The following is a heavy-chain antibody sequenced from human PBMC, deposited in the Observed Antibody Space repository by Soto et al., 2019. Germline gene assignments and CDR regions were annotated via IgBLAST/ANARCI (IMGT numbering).Heavy chain of an antibody. Sequence: LRLSCAASGFTFSSYGMHWVRQAPGKGLEWVAVISYDGSNKYYADSVKGRFTISRDNSKNTLYLQMNSLRAEDTAVYYCAKRRRRCSTTSCRGGFDYWGQGTLVTVSS. CDR2: ISYDGSNK. CDR1: GFTFSSYG. D-gene: IGHD2-2*01. V-gene: IGHV3-30*18. CDR3: AKRRRRCSTTSCRGGFDY. J-gene: IGHJ4*02.